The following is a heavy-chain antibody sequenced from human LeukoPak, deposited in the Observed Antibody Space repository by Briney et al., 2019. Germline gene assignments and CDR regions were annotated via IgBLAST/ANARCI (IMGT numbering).Heavy chain of an antibody. CDR3: ARSCSDGGGSCYSGY. CDR1: GFTFSSYS. J-gene: IGHJ4*02. Sequence: GGSLRLSCAASGFTFSSYSMNWVRQAPGKGLEWVSSISSSSSYIYYADSVKGRFTTSRDNAKNSLYLQMNSLRAEDTAVYYCARSCSDGGGSCYSGYWGQGTLVTVSS. D-gene: IGHD2-15*01. V-gene: IGHV3-21*01. CDR2: ISSSSSYI.